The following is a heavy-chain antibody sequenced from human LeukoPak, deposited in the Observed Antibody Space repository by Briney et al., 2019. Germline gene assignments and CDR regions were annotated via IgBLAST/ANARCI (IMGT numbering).Heavy chain of an antibody. CDR1: GYTFTGYY. Sequence: ASVKVSCKASGYTFTGYYMHWVRQAPGQGLEWMGWINPNRGGTNYAQKFQGRVTMTRDTSISTAYMELSRLRSDDTAVYYCARVSYYDSSDSSYYYYYGMDVWGQGTTVTVSS. CDR3: ARVSYYDSSDSSYYYYYGMDV. V-gene: IGHV1-2*02. D-gene: IGHD3-22*01. CDR2: INPNRGGT. J-gene: IGHJ6*02.